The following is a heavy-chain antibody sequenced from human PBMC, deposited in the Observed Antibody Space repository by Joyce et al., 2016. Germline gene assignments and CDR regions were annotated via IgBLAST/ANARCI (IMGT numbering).Heavy chain of an antibody. D-gene: IGHD4-17*01. J-gene: IGHJ6*02. CDR1: GFTFSKYG. CDR2: ISYGGDNK. Sequence: QVHLVESGGGVVQPGRSLRLSCVASGFTFSKYGMHWVRQAPGKGLEWVAVISYGGDNKYYLASVKSRFTSSRDNSKGTLYLQLNSLTTEDTGGYFCVKDNGDAGYYFHGLDVWGRGTTVAVPS. V-gene: IGHV3-30*18. CDR3: VKDNGDAGYYFHGLDV.